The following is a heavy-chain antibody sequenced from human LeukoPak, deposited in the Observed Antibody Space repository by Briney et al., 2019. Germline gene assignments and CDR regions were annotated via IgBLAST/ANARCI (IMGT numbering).Heavy chain of an antibody. CDR2: IIPILGIA. CDR1: GGTFSSYA. CDR3: ARGVVPAATKFYYYYYMDV. Sequence: SVKVSCKASGGTFSSYAISWVRQAPGQGLEWMGRIIPILGIANYAQKFQGRVTITADESTSTAYMELSSLRSEDTAVYYCARGVVPAATKFYYYYYMDVWGKGTTVTVSS. J-gene: IGHJ6*03. V-gene: IGHV1-69*04. D-gene: IGHD2-2*01.